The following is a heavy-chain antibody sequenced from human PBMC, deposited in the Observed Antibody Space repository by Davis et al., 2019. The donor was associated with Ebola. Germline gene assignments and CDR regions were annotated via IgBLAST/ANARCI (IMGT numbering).Heavy chain of an antibody. CDR3: GVQGDY. CDR1: GFTFSSYG. V-gene: IGHV3-7*03. Sequence: GESLKISCAASGFTFSSYGMHWVRQAPGKGLEWVANIKQDGSEKYYVDSVKGRFTISRDNAKNSLYLQMNSLRAEDTAVYYCGVQGDYWGQGTLVTVSS. CDR2: IKQDGSEK. J-gene: IGHJ4*02.